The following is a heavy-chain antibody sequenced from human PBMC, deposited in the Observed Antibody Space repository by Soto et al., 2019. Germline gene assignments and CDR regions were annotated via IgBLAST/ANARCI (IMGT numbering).Heavy chain of an antibody. D-gene: IGHD6-13*01. CDR1: GYTFTNSY. V-gene: IGHV1-46*01. CDR3: ARNLAAGDY. CDR2: LNPNGGST. Sequence: QVQLVQSGAEVKKPGASVKVSCKASGYTFTNSYIHWVRQAPGQGLEWMELLNPNGGSTNYAQNFQGRVTVTRDTSTSTVYMELTSLTSEDTAVYYCARNLAAGDYWGQGTLVTVSS. J-gene: IGHJ4*02.